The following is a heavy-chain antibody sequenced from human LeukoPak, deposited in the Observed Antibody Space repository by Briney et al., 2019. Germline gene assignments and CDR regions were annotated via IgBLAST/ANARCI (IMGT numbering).Heavy chain of an antibody. CDR1: GGSFSGYH. D-gene: IGHD6-13*01. V-gene: IGHV4-34*01. CDR2: INHSGST. J-gene: IGHJ4*02. CDR3: ARAGAQQQLVDY. Sequence: SETLSLTCAVYGGSFSGYHWSWIRQPPGKGLEWIGEINHSGSTNYSPSLKSRVTISVDTSKNQFSLKLSSVTAADTAVYYCARAGAQQQLVDYWGQGTLVTVSS.